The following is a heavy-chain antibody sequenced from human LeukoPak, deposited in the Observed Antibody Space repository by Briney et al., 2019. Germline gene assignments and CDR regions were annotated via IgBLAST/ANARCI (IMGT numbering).Heavy chain of an antibody. J-gene: IGHJ4*02. CDR1: GLTVSNAW. CDR3: GRGSVGFGELNY. Sequence: GGSLRLSCAASGLTVSNAWMSWVRQAPGKGLEWVAVISYDGSNKFYADSVKGRFTLSRDNSKNTLYLQMNSLRIEDTAVYYCGRGSVGFGELNYWGQGTLVTVSS. V-gene: IGHV3-30-3*01. D-gene: IGHD3-10*01. CDR2: ISYDGSNK.